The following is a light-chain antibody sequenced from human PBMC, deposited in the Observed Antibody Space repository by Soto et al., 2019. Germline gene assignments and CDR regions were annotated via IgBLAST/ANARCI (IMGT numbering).Light chain of an antibody. V-gene: IGKV3-11*01. CDR2: DAS. CDR3: QQRNVWPPIT. Sequence: EVVLTQSPATLSLSPGERATLSCRASQSIRTSLAWYQQKPGQAPRLVIFDASNMANGVPDRFGGSGSGTDFTLTINSLEPEDFAVYYCQQRNVWPPITFGQGTRLEIK. CDR1: QSIRTS. J-gene: IGKJ5*01.